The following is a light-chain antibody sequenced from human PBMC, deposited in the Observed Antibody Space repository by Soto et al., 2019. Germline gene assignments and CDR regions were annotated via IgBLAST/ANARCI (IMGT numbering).Light chain of an antibody. CDR2: GAS. CDR1: QSVSSN. Sequence: VRKESRATRSVYQGERATLSCRASQSVSSNLAWDQQKPGQAPRLLIYGASSRATGFPDRFSGSGSGTDFTLTISGLEPEDSAVHYCQPYGSSSEIPSGQGTRPAI. CDR3: QPYGSSSEIP. V-gene: IGKV3-20*01. J-gene: IGKJ5*01.